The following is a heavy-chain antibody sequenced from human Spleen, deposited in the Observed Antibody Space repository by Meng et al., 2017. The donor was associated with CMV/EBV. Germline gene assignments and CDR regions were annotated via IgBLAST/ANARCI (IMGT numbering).Heavy chain of an antibody. CDR2: IHPADSDA. V-gene: IGHV5-51*01. D-gene: IGHD3-16*01. CDR3: ARLWGGFDS. J-gene: IGHJ4*02. CDR1: GYTFANYW. Sequence: KISCMTSGYTFANYWIAWVRQRPGKGLEWMGIIHPADSDARYSPSFQGQVTFSVDESISTAYLQWRSLKTSDSAIYYCARLWGGFDSWGQGTLVTVSS.